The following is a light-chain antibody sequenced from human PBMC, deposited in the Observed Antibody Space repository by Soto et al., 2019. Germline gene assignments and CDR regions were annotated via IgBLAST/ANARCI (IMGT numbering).Light chain of an antibody. CDR3: CAYAGIDSVV. J-gene: IGLJ2*01. CDR2: EDN. CDR1: SSDVGNYNH. Sequence: QSALTQPASVYGSPGQSITISCSGTSSDVGNYNHVSWYQQHPGKAPKLMIYEDNKRPSGIANRFSGSKSGNTASLTIYGLQAEDKADYHCCAYAGIDSVVFGGGNKLTV. V-gene: IGLV2-23*01.